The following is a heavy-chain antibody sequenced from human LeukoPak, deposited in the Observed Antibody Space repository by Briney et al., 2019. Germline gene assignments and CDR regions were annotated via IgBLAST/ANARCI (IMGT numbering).Heavy chain of an antibody. V-gene: IGHV3-30*02. Sequence: PGGSLRLSCAASGFTFSSYGMHWVRQAPGKGLEWVAFIRYDGSNKYYADSVKGRFTISRDNSKNTLYLQMNGLRAEDTAVYYCAKARIAAAGRAFDIWGQGTMVTVSS. CDR3: AKARIAAAGRAFDI. CDR2: IRYDGSNK. CDR1: GFTFSSYG. D-gene: IGHD6-13*01. J-gene: IGHJ3*02.